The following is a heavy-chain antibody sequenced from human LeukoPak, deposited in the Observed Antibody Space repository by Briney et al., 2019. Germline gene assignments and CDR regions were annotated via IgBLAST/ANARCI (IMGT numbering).Heavy chain of an antibody. D-gene: IGHD3-10*01. CDR2: ISWNSDSI. CDR3: AKSYTTMVRRSGLDY. V-gene: IGHV3-9*01. J-gene: IGHJ4*02. Sequence: PGGSLRLSCAASGFTFDDYAMHWVRQAPGKGLEWVSGISWNSDSIGHADSVKGRFTISRDNAKNSLYLQMNSLRDEDTALYYCAKSYTTMVRRSGLDYWGQGTLVTVSS. CDR1: GFTFDDYA.